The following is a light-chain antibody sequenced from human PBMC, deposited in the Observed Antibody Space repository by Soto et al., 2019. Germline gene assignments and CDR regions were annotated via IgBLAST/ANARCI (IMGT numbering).Light chain of an antibody. V-gene: IGKV3-20*01. CDR3: QQYGSSPYT. J-gene: IGKJ2*01. CDR1: QSVSSGY. CDR2: GAS. Sequence: EIVLTQSPGTLYLSPGERATLSCRASQSVSSGYLAWYQQKPGQAPRLLLFGASNRTTGIPDRFSGSGSGTEFTLTISRLEPEDFAVYSCQQYGSSPYTFGQGTKLEI.